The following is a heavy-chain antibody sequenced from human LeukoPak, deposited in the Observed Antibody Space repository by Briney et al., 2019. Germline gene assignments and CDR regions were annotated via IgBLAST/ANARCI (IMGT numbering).Heavy chain of an antibody. Sequence: SETLSLTCTVSGGSISSYYWSWIRQPPGKGLEWIGYIYYSGSTNYNPSLKSRVTISVDTSKNQFSLKLSSVTAADTAVYYCARARGAAASRYYYYYYYMDVWGKGTTVTVSS. CDR1: GGSISSYY. J-gene: IGHJ6*03. CDR2: IYYSGST. CDR3: ARARGAAASRYYYYYYYMDV. V-gene: IGHV4-59*01. D-gene: IGHD6-13*01.